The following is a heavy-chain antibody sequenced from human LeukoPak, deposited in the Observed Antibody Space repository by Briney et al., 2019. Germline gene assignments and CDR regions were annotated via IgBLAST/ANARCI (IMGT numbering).Heavy chain of an antibody. CDR2: INPSGGST. V-gene: IGHV1-46*01. CDR1: GYTFTSYY. D-gene: IGHD3-3*01. CDR3: ARDWTYYDFWSGYLVGEESGDY. Sequence: ASVKVSCKASGYTFTSYYMHWVRQAPGQGLEWMGIINPSGGSTSYAQKFQGRVTMTRDTSTSTVYMELSSLRSEDTAVYYCARDWTYYDFWSGYLVGEESGDYWGQGTLVTVSS. J-gene: IGHJ4*02.